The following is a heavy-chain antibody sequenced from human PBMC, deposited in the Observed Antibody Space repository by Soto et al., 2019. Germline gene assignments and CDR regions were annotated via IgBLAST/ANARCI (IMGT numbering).Heavy chain of an antibody. V-gene: IGHV4-59*01. D-gene: IGHD4-17*01. Sequence: SETLSLTCTVSCGSISSYYWRWIRQPPGKGLEWIGYIYYSGSTNYNPSLKSRVTISVGTSKNQFSLKLSSLTAADTAVYYCARVIPTVTTYYFDYWGQGTLVTAPQ. J-gene: IGHJ4*02. CDR3: ARVIPTVTTYYFDY. CDR1: CGSISSYY. CDR2: IYYSGST.